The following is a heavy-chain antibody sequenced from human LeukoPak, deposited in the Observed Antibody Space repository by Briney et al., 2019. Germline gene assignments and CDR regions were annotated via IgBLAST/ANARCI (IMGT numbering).Heavy chain of an antibody. CDR2: ISSSSNYI. CDR1: GFTFSSYS. CDR3: ARLYCSGGSCLYYGMDV. Sequence: GGSLRLSCAASGFTFSSYSMNWVRQAPGKGLEWVSSISSSSNYIYYADSVKGRFTISRDNAKNSLYLQMNSLRAEDTAVYYCARLYCSGGSCLYYGMDVWGQGTTVTVSS. D-gene: IGHD2-15*01. V-gene: IGHV3-21*01. J-gene: IGHJ6*02.